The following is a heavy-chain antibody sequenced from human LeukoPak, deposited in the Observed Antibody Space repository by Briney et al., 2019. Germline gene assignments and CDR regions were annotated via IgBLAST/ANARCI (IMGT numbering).Heavy chain of an antibody. D-gene: IGHD3-9*01. CDR2: IKSKTDGGTT. CDR3: TTDFFDWLFYQY. V-gene: IGHV3-15*01. CDR1: GFTFSNAW. Sequence: PGGSLRLSCAASGFTFSNAWMSWVRQAPGKGLEWVGRIKSKTDGGTTDYAALVKGRFTISRDDSKNTLYLQMNSLKTEDTAVYYCTTDFFDWLFYQYWGQGTLVTVSS. J-gene: IGHJ4*02.